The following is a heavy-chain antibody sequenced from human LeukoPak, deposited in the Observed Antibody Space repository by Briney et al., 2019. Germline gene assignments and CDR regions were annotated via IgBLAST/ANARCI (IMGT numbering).Heavy chain of an antibody. CDR2: INPSGGST. CDR1: GYTFSTYY. J-gene: IGHJ6*02. D-gene: IGHD3-9*01. Sequence: ASVKVSCKASGYTFSTYYMHWVRQAPGQGLEWMGIINPSGGSTSYAQKFQGRVTMTRDTSTSTVYMELSRLRSEDTAVYYCARRVREGRYSDWASRMDVWGQGTTVTVPS. CDR3: ARRVREGRYSDWASRMDV. V-gene: IGHV1-46*01.